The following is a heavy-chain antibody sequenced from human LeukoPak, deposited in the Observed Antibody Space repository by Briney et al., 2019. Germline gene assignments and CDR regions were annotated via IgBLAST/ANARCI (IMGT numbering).Heavy chain of an antibody. Sequence: ASVKVSCKASGYTFTSYGISWVRQAPGQGLEWMGWISAYNGNTIYAQKFQGRVTMTEDTSTDTAYMELSSLRSEDTAVYYCATDSWNLAVAGAKRIYYYGMDVWGQGTTVTVSS. CDR1: GYTFTSYG. D-gene: IGHD6-19*01. V-gene: IGHV1-18*01. CDR3: ATDSWNLAVAGAKRIYYYGMDV. CDR2: ISAYNGNT. J-gene: IGHJ6*02.